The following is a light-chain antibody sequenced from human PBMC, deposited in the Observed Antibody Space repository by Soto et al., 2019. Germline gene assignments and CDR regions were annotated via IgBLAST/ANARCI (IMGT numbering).Light chain of an antibody. Sequence: EILMTQSPDNLSVSPGESTTLSCRASQRVYSNLAWYQQRPGQAPRLLIYGASTRATGVPARFSGRGSGTEFTLTISSLQSEDFAVYYCQQYTNWPPNTFGQGTRLEI. CDR3: QQYTNWPPNT. J-gene: IGKJ5*01. V-gene: IGKV3-15*01. CDR1: QRVYSN. CDR2: GAS.